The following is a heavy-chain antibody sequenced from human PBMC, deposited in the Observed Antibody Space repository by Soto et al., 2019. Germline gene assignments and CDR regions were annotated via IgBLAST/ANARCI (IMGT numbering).Heavy chain of an antibody. Sequence: PSETLSLTCAVSGGSISSSNWWSWVRQPPGKGLEWIGEIYHSGSTNYNPSLKGRVTISVDKSKNQFSLKLSSVTAADTAVYYCARGGRIAALNWFDPWGQGTLVTVSS. D-gene: IGHD6-6*01. J-gene: IGHJ5*02. CDR2: IYHSGST. CDR1: GGSISSSNW. V-gene: IGHV4-4*02. CDR3: ARGGRIAALNWFDP.